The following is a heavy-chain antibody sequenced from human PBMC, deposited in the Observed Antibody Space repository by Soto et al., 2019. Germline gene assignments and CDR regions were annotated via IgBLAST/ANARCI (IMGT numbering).Heavy chain of an antibody. CDR1: GDTFTSHG. D-gene: IGHD2-2*01. J-gene: IGHJ6*02. Sequence: ASVKVSCKASGDTFTSHGISCVRRAPGQVLEWMGWISAYNGNTNYAQKLQGRVTMTTDTSTSTAYMELRSLRSDDTAVYYCARDIGYCSSTSCYPMFGYYYYGMDVWGQGTTVTVSS. CDR3: ARDIGYCSSTSCYPMFGYYYYGMDV. V-gene: IGHV1-18*01. CDR2: ISAYNGNT.